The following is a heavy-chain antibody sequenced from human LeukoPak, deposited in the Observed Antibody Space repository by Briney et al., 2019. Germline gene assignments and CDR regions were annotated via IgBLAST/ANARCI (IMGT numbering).Heavy chain of an antibody. J-gene: IGHJ4*02. CDR3: AKGSGWYV. CDR2: ISGSGGST. CDR1: GFTFSSSS. V-gene: IGHV3-23*01. Sequence: GGSLRLSCAASGFTFSSSSMSWVRQAPGKGLEWVSVISGSGGSTDYADSVKGRFTISRDNPKNTLYLQINSLRAEDTAVYYCAKGSGWYVWGQGTLVTVSS. D-gene: IGHD6-19*01.